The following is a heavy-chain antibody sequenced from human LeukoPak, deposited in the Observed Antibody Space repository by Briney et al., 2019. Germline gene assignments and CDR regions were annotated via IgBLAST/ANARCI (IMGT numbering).Heavy chain of an antibody. V-gene: IGHV3-64*01. D-gene: IGHD6-19*01. CDR2: ISSNGGST. Sequence: GGSLRLSCAASGFTFSSYAMHWVRQAPGKGLEYVSAISSNGGSTYYANSVKGRFTISRDNSKNTLYLQMGSLRAEDTAVYYCARDIGYRVAVAGTTRLSLSYYMDVWGKGTTVTISS. CDR3: ARDIGYRVAVAGTTRLSLSYYMDV. CDR1: GFTFSSYA. J-gene: IGHJ6*03.